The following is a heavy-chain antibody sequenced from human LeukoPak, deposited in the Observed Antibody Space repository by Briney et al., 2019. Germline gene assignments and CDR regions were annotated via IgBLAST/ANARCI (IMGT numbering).Heavy chain of an antibody. J-gene: IGHJ4*02. Sequence: SETLSLTCTVSGGSISSYYWSWIRQPPGKGLEWIGYIYYSGSTNYNPSLKSRVTISVDTSKNQFSLKLSSVTAADTALYYCARGLAVAGLPYFDYWGQGTLVTVSS. CDR1: GGSISSYY. CDR2: IYYSGST. CDR3: ARGLAVAGLPYFDY. D-gene: IGHD6-19*01. V-gene: IGHV4-59*01.